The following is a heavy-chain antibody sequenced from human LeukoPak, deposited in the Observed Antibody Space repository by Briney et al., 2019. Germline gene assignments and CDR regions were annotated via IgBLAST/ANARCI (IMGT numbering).Heavy chain of an antibody. V-gene: IGHV3-15*07. J-gene: IGHJ4*02. Sequence: PGGSLRLSCAASGFTFSNAYMNWVRQAPGKGLEWVGRIKPKTDGETTDYAAPVKGRFTISRDDSKNTLYLQMNSLKTEDTAVYYRTTEPDTAMSNYWGQGTLVTVSS. D-gene: IGHD5-18*01. CDR3: TTEPDTAMSNY. CDR2: IKPKTDGETT. CDR1: GFTFSNAY.